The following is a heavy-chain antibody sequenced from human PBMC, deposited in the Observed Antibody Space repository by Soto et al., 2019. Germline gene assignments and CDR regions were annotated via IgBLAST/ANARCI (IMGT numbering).Heavy chain of an antibody. V-gene: IGHV3-30*18. D-gene: IGHD5-12*01. CDR3: AKSSSGYLYYFDY. CDR1: GFTFSSYG. CDR2: ISYDGSNK. Sequence: LRLSCAASGFTFSSYGMHWVRQAPGKGLEWVAVISYDGSNKYYADSVKGRFTISRDNSKNTLYLQMNSLRAEDTAVYYCAKSSSGYLYYFDYWGQGTLVTVSS. J-gene: IGHJ4*02.